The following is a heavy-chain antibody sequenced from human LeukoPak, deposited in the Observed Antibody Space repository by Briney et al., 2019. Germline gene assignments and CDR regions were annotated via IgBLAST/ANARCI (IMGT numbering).Heavy chain of an antibody. CDR3: IKDQREAYSSGWSRDFDY. J-gene: IGHJ4*02. Sequence: GGSLRLSCEASGFTFSSYSMSWVRQAPGKGLEWVSYISNSGSTIYYADSVKGRFTISRDIAKSSLYLQLNSLRVEDTAVYYCIKDQREAYSSGWSRDFDYWGQGTLVTVSS. V-gene: IGHV3-48*01. CDR1: GFTFSSYS. CDR2: ISNSGSTI. D-gene: IGHD6-19*01.